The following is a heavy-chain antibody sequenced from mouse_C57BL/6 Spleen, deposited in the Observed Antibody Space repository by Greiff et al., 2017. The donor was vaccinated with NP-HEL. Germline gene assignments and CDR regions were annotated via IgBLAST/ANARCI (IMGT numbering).Heavy chain of an antibody. CDR2: IRNKANGYTT. Sequence: EVKLQESGGGLVQPGGSLSLSCAASGFTFTDYYMSWVRQPPGKALEWLGFIRNKANGYTTEYSASVKGRFTISRDNSQSILYLQMNALRAEDSATYYCARNYGSSYYFDYWGQGTTLTVSS. V-gene: IGHV7-3*01. J-gene: IGHJ2*01. D-gene: IGHD1-1*01. CDR1: GFTFTDYY. CDR3: ARNYGSSYYFDY.